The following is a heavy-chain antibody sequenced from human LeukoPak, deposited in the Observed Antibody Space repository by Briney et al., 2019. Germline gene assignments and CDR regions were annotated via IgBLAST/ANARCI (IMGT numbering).Heavy chain of an antibody. D-gene: IGHD5/OR15-5a*01. CDR1: GYTSTNYE. J-gene: IGHJ4*02. V-gene: IGHV1-8*01. CDR2: MNPSSGNT. Sequence: ASVKVSCKASGYTSTNYEINWVRQGTGQGLEWLGWMNPSSGNTGYAQKFQGRVTMTRDTSISTAYMELSSLRSEDTAVYYCARDPVSAAAPNFDYWGQGTLVTVSS. CDR3: ARDPVSAAAPNFDY.